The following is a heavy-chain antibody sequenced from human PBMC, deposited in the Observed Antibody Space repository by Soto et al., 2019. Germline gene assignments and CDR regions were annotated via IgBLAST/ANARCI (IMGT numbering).Heavy chain of an antibody. J-gene: IGHJ4*02. CDR2: INHSGST. D-gene: IGHD3-22*01. Sequence: ASETLSLTCAVYGGSFSGYYWSWIRQPPGKGLEWIGEINHSGSTNYNPSLKSRVTISVDTSKNQFSLKLSSVTAADTAVYYCARRKYYYDSSGYIFDYWGQGTLVTVSS. CDR1: GGSFSGYY. V-gene: IGHV4-34*01. CDR3: ARRKYYYDSSGYIFDY.